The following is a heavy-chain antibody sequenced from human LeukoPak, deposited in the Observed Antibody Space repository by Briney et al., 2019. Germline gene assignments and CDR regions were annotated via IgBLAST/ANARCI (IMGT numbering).Heavy chain of an antibody. CDR1: GGSFSGYY. CDR3: ARDQRAVAGIGTFDY. J-gene: IGHJ4*02. V-gene: IGHV4-34*01. Sequence: PSETLSLTCAVYGGSFSGYYWSWIRQPPGKGLEWIGEINHSGSTNYNPSLKSRVTISVDTSKNQFSLKLSSVTAADTAVYYCARDQRAVAGIGTFDYWGQGTLVTVSS. CDR2: INHSGST. D-gene: IGHD6-19*01.